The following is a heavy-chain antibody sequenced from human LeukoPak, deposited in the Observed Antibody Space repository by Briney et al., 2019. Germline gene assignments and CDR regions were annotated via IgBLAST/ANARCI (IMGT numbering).Heavy chain of an antibody. J-gene: IGHJ5*02. CDR1: GGSISSYY. CDR3: ARVSEVSYNWFDP. V-gene: IGHV4-59*01. D-gene: IGHD1-14*01. Sequence: SETLSLTCTVPGGSISSYYWSWIRQPPGKGLEWIGYIYYSGSTNYNPSLKSRVTISVDTSKNQFSLKLSSVTAADTAVYYCARVSEVSYNWFDPWGQGTLVTVSS. CDR2: IYYSGST.